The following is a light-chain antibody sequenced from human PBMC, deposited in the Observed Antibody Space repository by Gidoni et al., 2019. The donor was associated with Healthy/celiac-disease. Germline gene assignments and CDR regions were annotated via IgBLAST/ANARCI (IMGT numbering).Light chain of an antibody. CDR2: KAS. Sequence: DIEMTQSPSTLSASVGDRVTITCRSSQSISSWLAWYQQKPGKAPQLLFYKASSLASGVPSMFSSGGSEAVFTLTISRLQPDDVATYCCQQYNSYSETCGQGTKVEIK. CDR3: QQYNSYSET. J-gene: IGKJ1*01. CDR1: QSISSW. V-gene: IGKV1-5*03.